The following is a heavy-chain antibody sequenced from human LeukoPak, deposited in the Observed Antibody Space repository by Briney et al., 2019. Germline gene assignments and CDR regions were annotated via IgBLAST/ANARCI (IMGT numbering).Heavy chain of an antibody. CDR3: ARSPQNYGGNSGLGFDY. D-gene: IGHD4-23*01. J-gene: IGHJ4*02. Sequence: ASETLSLTCTVSGGSISSYYWSWIRQPPGKGLEWIGYIYYSGSTNYNPSLKSRVTISVDTSKNQFSLKLSSVTAADTAVYYCARSPQNYGGNSGLGFDYWGQGTLVTVPS. CDR1: GGSISSYY. V-gene: IGHV4-59*12. CDR2: IYYSGST.